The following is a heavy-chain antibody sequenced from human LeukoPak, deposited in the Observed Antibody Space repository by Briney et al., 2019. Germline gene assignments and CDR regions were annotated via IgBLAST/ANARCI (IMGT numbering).Heavy chain of an antibody. J-gene: IGHJ5*02. CDR1: GGSISSGGYY. V-gene: IGHV4-31*03. CDR2: IYYSGIT. Sequence: SETLTLTCTVSGGSISSGGYYWSWIRQHPGEGLVWHEYIYYSGITYYHPFLMSRVTISVHTPKNQFSLKLSSVTAADTAVYYCARQPPPPLIVPVVYATGYGVWFDPWGQGTLVTASS. D-gene: IGHD2-8*01. CDR3: ARQPPPPLIVPVVYATGYGVWFDP.